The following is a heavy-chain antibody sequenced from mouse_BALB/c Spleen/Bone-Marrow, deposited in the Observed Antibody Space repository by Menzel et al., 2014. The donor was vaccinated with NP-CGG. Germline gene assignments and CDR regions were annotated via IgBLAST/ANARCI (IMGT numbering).Heavy chain of an antibody. CDR1: GYTFTSYW. J-gene: IGHJ4*01. CDR2: INPSNGRT. D-gene: IGHD2-4*01. V-gene: IGHV1S81*02. CDR3: TGEGGLRRGDYYAMDY. Sequence: VQLQQSGAELVKPGASVKLSCRASGYTFTSYWMHWVKQRPGQGLEWIGEINPSNGRTNYNEKFKSMATLTADKSSSTAYMELSSLTSEDSAVYYCTGEGGLRRGDYYAMDYWGQGTSVTVSS.